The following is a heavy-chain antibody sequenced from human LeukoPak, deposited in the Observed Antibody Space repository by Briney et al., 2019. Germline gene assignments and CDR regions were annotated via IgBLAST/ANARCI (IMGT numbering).Heavy chain of an antibody. CDR2: IIPILGIA. V-gene: IGHV1-69*04. J-gene: IGHJ5*02. D-gene: IGHD3-3*01. Sequence: ASVKVSCKASGGTFSSYAISWVRQAPGQGLEWMGRIIPILGIANYAQKFQGRVTITADKSTSTAYMELSSLRSEDTAVYYCARDHAPLEWTANPWRPMSPWGQGTLVTVSS. CDR1: GGTFSSYA. CDR3: ARDHAPLEWTANPWRPMSP.